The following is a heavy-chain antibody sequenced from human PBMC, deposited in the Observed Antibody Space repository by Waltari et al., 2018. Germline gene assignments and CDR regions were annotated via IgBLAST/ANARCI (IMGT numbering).Heavy chain of an antibody. D-gene: IGHD3-3*01. V-gene: IGHV3-48*03. Sequence: EVQLVESGGGLVQPGGSLRLSCAASGFTFSSYEMNWVRQAPGKGLEWVSYISSSGSTIYYADSVKGRFTISRDNAKNSLYLQMNSLRAEDTAVYYCARDHYDFWSGPYWGQGTLVTVSS. CDR3: ARDHYDFWSGPY. CDR2: ISSSGSTI. CDR1: GFTFSSYE. J-gene: IGHJ4*02.